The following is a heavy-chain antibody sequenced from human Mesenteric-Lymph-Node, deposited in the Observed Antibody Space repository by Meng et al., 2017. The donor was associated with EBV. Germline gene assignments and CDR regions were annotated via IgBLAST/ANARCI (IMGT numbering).Heavy chain of an antibody. J-gene: IGHJ4*02. CDR2: LDLTDGER. D-gene: IGHD3-16*01. CDR3: ATGDYGRDVFDY. Sequence: QVQLGQSGAEVKKPGASVKVSSKVSEYTLSELSMHWVRQAPGKGLEWMGGLDLTDGERIYAQKFQGRVTMTEDTSTDTAYMELSSLRSEDTAVYYCATGDYGRDVFDYWGQGTLVTVSS. CDR1: EYTLSELS. V-gene: IGHV1-24*01.